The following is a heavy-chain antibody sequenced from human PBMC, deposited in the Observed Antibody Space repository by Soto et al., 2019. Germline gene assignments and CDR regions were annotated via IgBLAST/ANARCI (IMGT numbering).Heavy chain of an antibody. Sequence: QVQLAESGGAVVQPGTSLRLSCATSGFTFTNYGMHWVRQAPGKGLEWVAVIWYDGGNRFYGDSVKGRFTISRDNSKNTVYLQMSSLRVEDTAVYYCARDKSPILRYFDWLPMDYWGQGPLVTVPS. CDR1: GFTFTNYG. V-gene: IGHV3-33*01. CDR2: IWYDGGNR. CDR3: ARDKSPILRYFDWLPMDY. J-gene: IGHJ4*02. D-gene: IGHD3-9*01.